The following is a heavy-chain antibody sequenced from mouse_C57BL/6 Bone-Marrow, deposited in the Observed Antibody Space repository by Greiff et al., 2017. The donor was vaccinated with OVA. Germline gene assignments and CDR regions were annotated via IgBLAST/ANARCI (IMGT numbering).Heavy chain of an antibody. D-gene: IGHD1-1*01. Sequence: DVMLVESGGGLVQPGGSLKLSCAASGFTFSDYYMYWVRQTPEKRLEWVAYISNGGGSTYYPDTVKGRFTISRDNAKNTLYLQMSRLKSEDTAMYYCARPLDGSLAWFAYWGQGTLVTVSA. CDR3: ARPLDGSLAWFAY. V-gene: IGHV5-12*01. CDR2: ISNGGGST. J-gene: IGHJ3*01. CDR1: GFTFSDYY.